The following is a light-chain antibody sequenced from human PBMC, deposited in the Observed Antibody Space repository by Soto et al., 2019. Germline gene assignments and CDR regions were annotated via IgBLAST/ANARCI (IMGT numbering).Light chain of an antibody. CDR3: QQYGSSPLT. Sequence: EIVLTQSPGTLSSSPGERATLSCRASQSVSSSYLAWHQQKPGQAPRLLIYGASSRATGIPDRFSGSGSGTDFTLTISRLEPEDFAVYYCQQYGSSPLTFGGGTKVDIK. CDR1: QSVSSSY. CDR2: GAS. J-gene: IGKJ4*01. V-gene: IGKV3-20*01.